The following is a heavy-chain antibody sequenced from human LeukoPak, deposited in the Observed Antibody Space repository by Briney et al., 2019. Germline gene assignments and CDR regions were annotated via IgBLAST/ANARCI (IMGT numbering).Heavy chain of an antibody. J-gene: IGHJ4*02. CDR3: ARAYSGYDFFDY. D-gene: IGHD5-12*01. CDR1: GGSVSSGSYC. V-gene: IGHV4-61*01. CDR2: IYYSGST. Sequence: PSETLSLTCTVSGGSVSSGSYCWSWIRQSPAKGLEWIGYIYYSGSTNYNPSLKSRVTISVDTSKNQFSLKLSSVTAADTAVYYCARAYSGYDFFDYWGQGTLVTVSS.